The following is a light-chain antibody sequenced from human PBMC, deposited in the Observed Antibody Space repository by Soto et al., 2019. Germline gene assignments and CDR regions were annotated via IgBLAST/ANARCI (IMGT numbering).Light chain of an antibody. CDR3: TSYAGGDTVV. J-gene: IGLJ2*01. Sequence: QSALTQPPSASGSPGQSVTISCTGTSSDVGGYDYVCWYRQYPGNGPKLIIYDVNKRPSGVPNRFSGSKSGSTASLTVSGLLAEDEADYYCTSYAGGDTVVFGGGTKLTVL. CDR2: DVN. V-gene: IGLV2-8*01. CDR1: SSDVGGYDY.